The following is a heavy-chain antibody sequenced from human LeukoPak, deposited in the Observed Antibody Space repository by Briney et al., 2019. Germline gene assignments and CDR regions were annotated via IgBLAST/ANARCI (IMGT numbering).Heavy chain of an antibody. Sequence: SETLSLTCAVYGGSFSGYYWSWLRQPPGKGLEWIGEINHSGSTNYNPSLKSRVTISVDTSKNQFSLKLSSVTAADTAVYYCARGVRYQLLSSLYTWFDPWGQGTLVTVSS. D-gene: IGHD2-2*01. CDR3: ARGVRYQLLSSLYTWFDP. V-gene: IGHV4-34*01. CDR1: GGSFSGYY. J-gene: IGHJ5*02. CDR2: INHSGST.